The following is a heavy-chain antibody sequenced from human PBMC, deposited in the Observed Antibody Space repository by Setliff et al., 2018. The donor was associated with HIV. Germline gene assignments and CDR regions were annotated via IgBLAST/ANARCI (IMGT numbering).Heavy chain of an antibody. Sequence: SETLSLTCTVSGGSISSGSYYWSWIRQPAGKGLEWIGRIYTSGSTNYNPSLKSRVTISVDTSKNQFSLKLSSVTAADTAVYYCARGRGIAVAGAGFDYWGQGTLVTVSS. J-gene: IGHJ4*02. CDR3: ARGRGIAVAGAGFDY. D-gene: IGHD6-19*01. V-gene: IGHV4-61*02. CDR1: GGSISSGSYY. CDR2: IYTSGST.